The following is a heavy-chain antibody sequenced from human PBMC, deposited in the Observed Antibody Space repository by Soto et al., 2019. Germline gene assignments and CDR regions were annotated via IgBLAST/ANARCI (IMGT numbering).Heavy chain of an antibody. Sequence: ASVKVSCKASGYTFTGYYIHWVRQAPGQGLECMGWINPNTGGTKYAQKFQGRFTISRDNSKNTLYLQMSSLRAEDTAIYYCAKDSFINLRGYDSYWGQGTLVTVSS. CDR1: GYTFTGYY. V-gene: IGHV1-2*02. CDR3: AKDSFINLRGYDSY. J-gene: IGHJ4*02. D-gene: IGHD5-12*01. CDR2: INPNTGGT.